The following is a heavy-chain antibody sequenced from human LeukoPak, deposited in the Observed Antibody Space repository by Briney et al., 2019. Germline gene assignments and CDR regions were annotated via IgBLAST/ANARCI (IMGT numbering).Heavy chain of an antibody. CDR2: IYYSGST. D-gene: IGHD4-23*01. Sequence: SETLSLTCTVSGGSISSSSYYWGWIRQPPGKGLEWIGSIYYSGSTYYNPSLKSRVTISVDTSKNRFSLKLSSVTAADTAVYYCATLTGGDDAFDIWGQGTMVTVSS. CDR3: ATLTGGDDAFDI. J-gene: IGHJ3*02. V-gene: IGHV4-39*07. CDR1: GGSISSSSYY.